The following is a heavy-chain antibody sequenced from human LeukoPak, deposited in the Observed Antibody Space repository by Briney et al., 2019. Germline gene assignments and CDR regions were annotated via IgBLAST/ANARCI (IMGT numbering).Heavy chain of an antibody. CDR2: IYYSGST. Sequence: PSETLSLTCTVSGSSISSYYWSLIRQPPGKGLEWIGNIYYSGSTNYNPSLKSRVTISLDTSKSQFSLQLSSVTAADTAVYYCARGGSYYGYWGQGTLVTVSS. V-gene: IGHV4-59*08. J-gene: IGHJ4*02. CDR3: ARGGSYYGY. CDR1: GSSISSYY. D-gene: IGHD1-26*01.